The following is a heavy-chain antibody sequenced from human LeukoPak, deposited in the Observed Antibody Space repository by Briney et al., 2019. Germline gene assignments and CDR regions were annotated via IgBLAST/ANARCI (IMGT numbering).Heavy chain of an antibody. D-gene: IGHD2-2*01. CDR3: TEYRGGAFDI. Sequence: SQTLSLTCTVSGGSISSGGYYWSWIRQHPGKGLEWIGYIYYSGSTYYNPSLKSRVTISVDTSKNQFSLKLSSVTVADTAVYYCTEYRGGAFDIWGQGTMVTVSS. CDR1: GGSISSGGYY. CDR2: IYYSGST. J-gene: IGHJ3*02. V-gene: IGHV4-31*03.